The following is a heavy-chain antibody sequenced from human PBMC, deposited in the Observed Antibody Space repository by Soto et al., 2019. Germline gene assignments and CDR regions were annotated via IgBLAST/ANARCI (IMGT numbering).Heavy chain of an antibody. J-gene: IGHJ5*02. Sequence: QESGPGLVKPSGTLSLTCAVSGGSISSSGVGVGWIRQPPGKAPEWLALIYWDDDKLYSPSLKSRLTINQDTSKNQVVLTMTDMDPVDTATYYCVHSGDSGKYYVWFDPWGQGTLVSVSS. CDR2: IYWDDDK. V-gene: IGHV2-5*02. CDR1: GGSISSSGVG. CDR3: VHSGDSGKYYVWFDP. D-gene: IGHD1-26*01.